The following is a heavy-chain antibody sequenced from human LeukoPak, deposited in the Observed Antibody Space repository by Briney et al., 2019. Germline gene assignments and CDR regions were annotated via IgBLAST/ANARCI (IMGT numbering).Heavy chain of an antibody. CDR1: GFTFSSYS. CDR3: ARGGESYSFDY. J-gene: IGHJ4*02. V-gene: IGHV3-48*01. CDR2: ISSSSSTI. Sequence: GGSLRLSCAASGFTFSSYSMNWVRQAPGKGLEWVSYISSSSSTIYYADSVKGRFTISRDNAKNSLYLQMNSLRAEDTAVYYCARGGESYSFDYWGQGTLVTVSS. D-gene: IGHD3-10*01.